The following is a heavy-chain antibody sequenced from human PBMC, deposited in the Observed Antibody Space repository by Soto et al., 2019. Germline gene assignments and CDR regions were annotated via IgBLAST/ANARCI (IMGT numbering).Heavy chain of an antibody. D-gene: IGHD7-27*01. V-gene: IGHV1-2*04. Sequence: ASVKVSCKASGYTFTGYYMHWVRQAPGQGLEWMGWINPNSGGTNYAQKFQGWVTMTRDTSISTAYMELSRLRSDDTAVYYCASATGDDYYYGMDVWGQGTTVTVSS. J-gene: IGHJ6*02. CDR2: INPNSGGT. CDR3: ASATGDDYYYGMDV. CDR1: GYTFTGYY.